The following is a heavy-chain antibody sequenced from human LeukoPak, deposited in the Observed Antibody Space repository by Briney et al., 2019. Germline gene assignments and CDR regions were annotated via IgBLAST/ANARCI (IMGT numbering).Heavy chain of an antibody. D-gene: IGHD2-2*01. CDR2: ISGSGGST. Sequence: RGSLTLACPASGFTFSSYAMGWVRPAPGKGLEWVSSISGSGGSTYYANSMKGPFTISSDNSKNTLYLQMNSLRADDTAVYYCAKAPLRCSSTSCYSEFQHWGQGTLVTVTS. V-gene: IGHV3-23*01. CDR1: GFTFSSYA. J-gene: IGHJ1*01. CDR3: AKAPLRCSSTSCYSEFQH.